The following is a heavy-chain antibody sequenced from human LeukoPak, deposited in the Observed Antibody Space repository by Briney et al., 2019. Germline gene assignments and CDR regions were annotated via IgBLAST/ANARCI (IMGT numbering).Heavy chain of an antibody. V-gene: IGHV3-23*01. J-gene: IGHJ3*02. CDR2: ISGSGDST. Sequence: GSLRLSSPALGLVFPSLLMSWARPAPGKGMQWVSVISGSGDSTYYSDSVKGRVTISRDNSKNTLYLQMSSLRADDTAVYYCAKDGCSVCVCYSSGNDAFDIWGQGTMVTVSS. CDR3: AKDGCSVCVCYSSGNDAFDI. D-gene: IGHD2-15*01. CDR1: GLVFPSLL.